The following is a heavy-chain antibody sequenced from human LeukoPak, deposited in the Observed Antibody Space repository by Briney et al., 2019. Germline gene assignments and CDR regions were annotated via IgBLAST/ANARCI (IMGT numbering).Heavy chain of an antibody. Sequence: GASVKVSCKASGYTFTGYYMHWVRQAPGQGLEWMGRINPNSGGTNYAQKFQGRVTMTRDTSISTAYMELRSLRSDDTAVYYCARGGYYDFWSGYYWAAFDIWGQGTMVTVSS. CDR3: ARGGYYDFWSGYYWAAFDI. CDR1: GYTFTGYY. CDR2: INPNSGGT. D-gene: IGHD3-3*01. J-gene: IGHJ3*02. V-gene: IGHV1-2*06.